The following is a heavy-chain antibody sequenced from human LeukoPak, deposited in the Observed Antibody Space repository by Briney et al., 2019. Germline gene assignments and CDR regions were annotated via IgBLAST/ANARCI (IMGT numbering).Heavy chain of an antibody. CDR1: GFTFSDYY. CDR2: ISSSGSTI. Sequence: GGSLRLSCAASGFTFSDYYMSWIRQAPGKGLEWVSYISSSGSTIYYADSVKGRFTISRDNAKNSLYLQTNSLRAEDTAVYYCARGFRRGYSYGYNFDYWGQGTLVTVSS. V-gene: IGHV3-11*04. D-gene: IGHD5-18*01. J-gene: IGHJ4*02. CDR3: ARGFRRGYSYGYNFDY.